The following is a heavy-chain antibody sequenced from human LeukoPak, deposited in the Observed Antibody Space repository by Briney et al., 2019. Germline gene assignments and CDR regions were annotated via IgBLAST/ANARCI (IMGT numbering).Heavy chain of an antibody. V-gene: IGHV4-59*08. CDR2: IYYSGST. J-gene: IGHJ5*02. D-gene: IGHD4-11*01. CDR3: AVKTTVGVPFDP. Sequence: SETLSLTCTVSGGSISSYYWSWIRQPPGKGLEWIGYIYYSGSTNYNPSLKSRVTISVDTSKNQFPLKLSSVTAADTAVYYCAVKTTVGVPFDPWGQGTLVTVSS. CDR1: GGSISSYY.